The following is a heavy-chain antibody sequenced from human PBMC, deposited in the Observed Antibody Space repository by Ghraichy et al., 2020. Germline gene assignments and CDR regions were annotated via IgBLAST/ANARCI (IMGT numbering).Heavy chain of an antibody. CDR3: AKDLNKYYDFWSGYYIDY. CDR1: GFTFSSYG. V-gene: IGHV3-30*02. D-gene: IGHD3-3*01. CDR2: IRYDGSNK. Sequence: GGSLRLSCAASGFTFSSYGMHWVRQAPGKGLEWVAFIRYDGSNKYYADSVKGRFTISRDNSKNTLYLQMNSLRAEDTAVYYCAKDLNKYYDFWSGYYIDYWGQGTLVTVSS. J-gene: IGHJ4*02.